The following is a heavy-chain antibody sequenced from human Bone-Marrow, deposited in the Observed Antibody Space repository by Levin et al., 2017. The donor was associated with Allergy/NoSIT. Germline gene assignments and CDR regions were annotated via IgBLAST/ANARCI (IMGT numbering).Heavy chain of an antibody. CDR2: TIPIFATA. J-gene: IGHJ4*02. Sequence: SVKVSCRASGDTFRSYAISWVRQSPGQGLEWMGGTIPIFATANYAQKFQDRLTITADESTYTAYMELSSLTSEDTAVYYCAGALRSGSYANIHYWGQGTLVTVSS. D-gene: IGHD2/OR15-2a*01. V-gene: IGHV1-69*13. CDR1: GDTFRSYA. CDR3: AGALRSGSYANIHY.